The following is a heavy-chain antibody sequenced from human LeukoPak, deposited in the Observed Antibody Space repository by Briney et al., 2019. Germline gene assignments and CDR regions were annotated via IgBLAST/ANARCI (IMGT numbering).Heavy chain of an antibody. Sequence: GGSLRLSCAASGFTFSSYAMHWVRQAPGKGLEWVAVISYDGSNKYYADSVKGRFTISRDNAQNSLYLQMNSLRAEDTAVYYCTRGSYSDYEYWGQGTLVTVSS. CDR3: TRGSYSDYEY. CDR2: ISYDGSNK. J-gene: IGHJ4*02. D-gene: IGHD4-11*01. CDR1: GFTFSSYA. V-gene: IGHV3-30-3*01.